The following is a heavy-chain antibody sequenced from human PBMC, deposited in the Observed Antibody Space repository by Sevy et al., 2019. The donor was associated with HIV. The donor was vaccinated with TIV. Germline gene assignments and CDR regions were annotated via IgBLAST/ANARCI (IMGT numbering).Heavy chain of an antibody. CDR2: ISHDGSDK. CDR1: GFAFSNYYA. CDR3: ARPRANYVDHYFFYAMDV. V-gene: IGHV3-30-3*01. J-gene: IGHJ6*02. Sequence: GGSLRLYCAASGFAFSNYYAMHWVRQAPGKGLEWVPLISHDGSDKYYADSVKGRFTISRDNFKNTLYLQMNSLTTEDTAVYYCARPRANYVDHYFFYAMDVWGQGTTVTVSS. D-gene: IGHD4-17*01.